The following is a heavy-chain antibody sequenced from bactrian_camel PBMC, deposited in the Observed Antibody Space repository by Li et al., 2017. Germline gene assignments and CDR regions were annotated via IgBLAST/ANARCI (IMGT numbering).Heavy chain of an antibody. D-gene: IGHD6*01. Sequence: QVQLVESGGGSVQAGGSLRLSCAASGNTYSRYCLGWFRQVPGKEREGVAAFDSDGSFVYRRSVKGRFTISKDNAKNTLYLGMNNLKPEDTAIYYCSAARGACFTFDGNWYFNLADFRYWGQGTQVTVS. CDR1: GNTYSRYC. J-gene: IGHJ6*01. CDR3: SAARGACFTFDGNWYFNLADFRY. V-gene: IGHV3S53*01. CDR2: FDSDGSF.